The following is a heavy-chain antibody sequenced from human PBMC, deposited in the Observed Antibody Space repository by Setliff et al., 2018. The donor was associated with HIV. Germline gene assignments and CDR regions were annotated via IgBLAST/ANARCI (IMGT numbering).Heavy chain of an antibody. V-gene: IGHV2-70*04. J-gene: IGHJ4*02. Sequence: SGPTLVNPTQTLTLTCTFSGFSLTTSGIRVTWVRQPPGKALEWLARIDWEDDKFYSTSLKTRLTISKDTSKNQVVLTMTNMGPLDTATYFCARTYGSAGKLDYWGPGTLVTVSS. D-gene: IGHD3-10*01. CDR1: GFSLTTSGIR. CDR2: IDWEDDK. CDR3: ARTYGSAGKLDY.